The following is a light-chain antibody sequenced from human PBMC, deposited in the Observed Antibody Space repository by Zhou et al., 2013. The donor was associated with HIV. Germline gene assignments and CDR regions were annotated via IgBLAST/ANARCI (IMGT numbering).Light chain of an antibody. J-gene: IGKJ1*01. V-gene: IGKV3-15*01. CDR2: GAS. CDR3: QQYNNWPWT. CDR1: QSLNAN. Sequence: EIVMTQSPATLSVSPGDRVTLSCGASQSLNANLAWYQQKPGQAPRLLIYGASTRATGIPARFSGSGSGTEFTLTISSMQSEDFAVYYCQQYNNWPWTFGQGTKVEVK.